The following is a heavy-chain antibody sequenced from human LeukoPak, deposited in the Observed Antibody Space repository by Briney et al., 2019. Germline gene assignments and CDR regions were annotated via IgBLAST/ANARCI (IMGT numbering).Heavy chain of an antibody. J-gene: IGHJ3*02. D-gene: IGHD3-22*01. CDR3: ARALVMAAYDAFDI. CDR1: GGSIRSNNW. CDR2: IYHSGSA. Sequence: SETLSLTCAVSGGSIRSNNWWSWVRQPPGKGLEWIGEIYHSGSANYNPSLKSRVTISIDKSKNQFSLKLSSLTAADTAVYFCARALVMAAYDAFDIWGQGTVVTVSS. V-gene: IGHV4-4*02.